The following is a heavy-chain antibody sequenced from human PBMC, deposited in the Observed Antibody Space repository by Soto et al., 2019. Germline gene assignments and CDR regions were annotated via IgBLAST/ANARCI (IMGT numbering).Heavy chain of an antibody. D-gene: IGHD6-13*01. J-gene: IGHJ5*02. Sequence: PSETLSLTCTVSGGSVSSGSYYWSWIRQPPGKGLEWIGYIYYSGSTNYNPSLKSRVTISVDTSKNQFSLKLSSVTAADTAVYYCAREGVFGSSSWYGSWFAPWGQGTLVTVSS. CDR2: IYYSGST. CDR1: GGSVSSGSYY. V-gene: IGHV4-61*01. CDR3: AREGVFGSSSWYGSWFAP.